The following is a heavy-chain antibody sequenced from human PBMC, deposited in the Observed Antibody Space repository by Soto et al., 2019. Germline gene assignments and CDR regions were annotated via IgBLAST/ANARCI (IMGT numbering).Heavy chain of an antibody. V-gene: IGHV3-48*01. J-gene: IGHJ4*02. CDR2: ITSDTKTI. D-gene: IGHD6-19*01. CDR1: GFTFSVYS. Sequence: EVQLVESGGDLVQREGSLRLSCVASGFTFSVYSMNWVRQAPGKGLEWFSYITSDTKTIKYADSVKGRFTISRDNAKNSVYLQMNSLRGEDTAVYYCARSVEGHFDYWGQGTVVTVSS. CDR3: ARSVEGHFDY.